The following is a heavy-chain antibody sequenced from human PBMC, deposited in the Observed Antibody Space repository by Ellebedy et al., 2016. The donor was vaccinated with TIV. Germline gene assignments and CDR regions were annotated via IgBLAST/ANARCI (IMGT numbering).Heavy chain of an antibody. Sequence: ASVKVSCKASGYTFTSYAMHWVRQAPGQRLEWMGWINAGNGNTKYSQKFQGRVTITRDTSASTAYMELSSLRSEDTAVYYCARSTGYSSSWYSLVVVAATERGYSYGWFDYWGQGTLVTVSS. CDR1: GYTFTSYA. V-gene: IGHV1-3*01. CDR2: INAGNGNT. CDR3: ARSTGYSSSWYSLVVVAATERGYSYGWFDY. J-gene: IGHJ4*02. D-gene: IGHD6-13*01.